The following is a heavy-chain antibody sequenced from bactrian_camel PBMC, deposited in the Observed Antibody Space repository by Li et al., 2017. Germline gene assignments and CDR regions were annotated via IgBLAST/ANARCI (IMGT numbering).Heavy chain of an antibody. CDR2: MTTDGGTA. D-gene: IGHD4*01. CDR3: ADEFDGASSIAL. Sequence: VQLVESGGGLVQPGGSLRLSCAVSGVRVSEREMGWARQAPGKRLDWVAGMTTDGGTAYAAPVKGRFTMSRDRRKNTLTLNMSNLKTEDTATYYCADEFDGASSIALRGQGTQVTVS. V-gene: IGHV3S42*01. J-gene: IGHJ4*01. CDR1: GVRVSERE.